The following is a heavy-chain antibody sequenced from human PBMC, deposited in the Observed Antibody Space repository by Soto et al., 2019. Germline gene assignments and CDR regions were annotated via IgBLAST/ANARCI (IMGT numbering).Heavy chain of an antibody. CDR3: AREYTAWPLAYGLDV. CDR2: INSRSDI. J-gene: IGHJ6*02. V-gene: IGHV3-21*01. Sequence: GGSLRLSCVGSGFTFSNFSINWVRQAPGKGLEWVSSINSRSDIYYADSVKGRFTISRDNAKNSVSLQMNNLRAEDTAVYYCAREYTAWPLAYGLDVWGQGTTVTVSS. D-gene: IGHD2-2*02. CDR1: GFTFSNFS.